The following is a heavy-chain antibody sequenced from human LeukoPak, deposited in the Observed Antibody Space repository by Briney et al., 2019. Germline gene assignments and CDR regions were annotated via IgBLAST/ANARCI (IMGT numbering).Heavy chain of an antibody. D-gene: IGHD3-22*01. J-gene: IGHJ3*02. CDR3: ARGPKNYYDTSGYYRGDAFDI. CDR2: IYSGGST. V-gene: IGHV3-53*01. Sequence: PGGSLRLSCAASEITFSSYVMNWVRQAPGKGLEWVSVIYSGGSTYYADSAKGRFTNSRDNSKNTLYLQMNSLRAEDTAVYYCARGPKNYYDTSGYYRGDAFDIWGQGTMVTVSS. CDR1: EITFSSYV.